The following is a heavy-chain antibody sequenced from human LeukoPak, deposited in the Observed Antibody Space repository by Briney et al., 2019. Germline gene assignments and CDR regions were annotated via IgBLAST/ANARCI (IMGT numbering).Heavy chain of an antibody. D-gene: IGHD3-16*01. J-gene: IGHJ4*02. V-gene: IGHV1-69*04. CDR1: GGTFSSYT. Sequence: SVKVSCKAAGGTFSSYTLSWVRQAPGQGLEWMGRIIPILGIANYAQKFQGRVTITADKSTSTGYMELSSLRSEDTAVYYCAREAGEFHYWGQGTLVTVSS. CDR3: AREAGEFHY. CDR2: IIPILGIA.